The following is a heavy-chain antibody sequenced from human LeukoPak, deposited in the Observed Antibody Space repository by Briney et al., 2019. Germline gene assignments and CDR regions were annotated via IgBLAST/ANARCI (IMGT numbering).Heavy chain of an antibody. CDR2: IYHSGST. V-gene: IGHV4-4*02. D-gene: IGHD6-19*01. CDR1: GDSISSSNW. Sequence: SETLSLTCDVSGDSISSSNWWSWVRQPPGKGLEWIGEIYHSGSTNCNPSLKSRVTISIDKSKNQFSLKLSSVTAADTAVYYCARVIAVAGIDYWGQGTLVTVSS. J-gene: IGHJ4*02. CDR3: ARVIAVAGIDY.